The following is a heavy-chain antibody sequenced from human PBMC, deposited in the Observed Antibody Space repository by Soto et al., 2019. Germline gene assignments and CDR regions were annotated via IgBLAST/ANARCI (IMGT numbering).Heavy chain of an antibody. V-gene: IGHV3-23*01. J-gene: IGHJ4*02. CDR3: AKVRPGVDY. CDR1: GYSITHNA. CDR2: IGGSGGST. D-gene: IGHD3-10*01. Sequence: GGSLRLSCVASGYSITHNAMTWVRQAPGKGLEWVSTIGGSGGSTYYADSVKGRFTISRDNSKNTLYLQMNSLKVDDTAVYFCAKVRPGVDYWGQGTLVTVSS.